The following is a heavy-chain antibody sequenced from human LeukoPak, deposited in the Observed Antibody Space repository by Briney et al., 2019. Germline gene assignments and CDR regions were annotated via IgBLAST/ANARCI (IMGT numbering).Heavy chain of an antibody. J-gene: IGHJ4*02. V-gene: IGHV3-53*05. CDR1: GFTVSSST. CDR2: FYSDALDGIT. CDR3: ASPYSGYDYNFDH. D-gene: IGHD5-12*01. Sequence: GGSLRLSCAGSGFTVSSSTMSWVRQAPGKGLEWVSNFYSDALDGITNYADSVKGRFTISRDNSKNTLFIQMSSLRTEDTAVYYCASPYSGYDYNFDHWGQGTLVTVSS.